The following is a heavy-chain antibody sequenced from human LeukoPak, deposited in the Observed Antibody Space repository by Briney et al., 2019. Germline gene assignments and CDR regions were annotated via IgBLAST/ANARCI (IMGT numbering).Heavy chain of an antibody. Sequence: PSETLSLTCTVSGGSISSSNYYWGWIRQPPGEGLEWIGSIYSGNTYYKPSLKTRLTISVDTSKKQFSLKLRSVTAADTAVYYYARHLGGSSFDPWGQGTLVTVSS. V-gene: IGHV4-39*01. D-gene: IGHD6-6*01. CDR1: GGSISSSNYY. CDR2: IYSGNT. CDR3: ARHLGGSSFDP. J-gene: IGHJ5*02.